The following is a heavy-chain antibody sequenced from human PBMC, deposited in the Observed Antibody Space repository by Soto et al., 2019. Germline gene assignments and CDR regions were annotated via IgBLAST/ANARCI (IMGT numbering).Heavy chain of an antibody. Sequence: QVQLAQSGAEVKKPGSSVKVSCKASGGTFSSYAINWVRQAPGQGLEWMGGIIPIFGTADYAQKFQGRVTITADQSTSTAYMELSSLRSEDTAVYYCAQCLLGVNYYYGMDVWGQGTTVTVSS. D-gene: IGHD3-16*01. CDR3: AQCLLGVNYYYGMDV. J-gene: IGHJ6*02. CDR1: GGTFSSYA. V-gene: IGHV1-69*12. CDR2: IIPIFGTA.